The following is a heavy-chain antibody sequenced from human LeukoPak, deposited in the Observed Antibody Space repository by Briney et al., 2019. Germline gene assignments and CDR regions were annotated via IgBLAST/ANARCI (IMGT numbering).Heavy chain of an antibody. CDR3: ARGRDGYNPGSFDY. CDR2: ISSSSSYI. CDR1: GFTFSSYS. V-gene: IGHV3-21*01. Sequence: GGSLRLSCAASGFTFSSYSMNWVRQAPGKGLEWVSSISSSSSYIYYADSVKGRFTISRDNAKNSLYLQMNSLRAEDTAVYYCARGRDGYNPGSFDYWGQGTLVTVSS. J-gene: IGHJ4*02. D-gene: IGHD5-24*01.